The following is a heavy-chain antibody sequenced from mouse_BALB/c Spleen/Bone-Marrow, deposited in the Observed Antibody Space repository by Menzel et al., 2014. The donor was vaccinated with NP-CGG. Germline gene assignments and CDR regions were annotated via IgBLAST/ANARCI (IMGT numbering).Heavy chain of an antibody. CDR1: GFTFSNYV. D-gene: IGHD2-3*01. V-gene: IGHV5-6-5*01. CDR2: ITSGGST. Sequence: EVMLVESGGGLVKPGVSLKLSCAASGFTFSNYVMSWVRQTPKKRLEWVASITSGGSTYYPDSVKGRFTISRDNARNILYLQMSSLRPEDTAMYYCARGRGGYYEFAYWGQGTLVTVSA. J-gene: IGHJ3*01. CDR3: ARGRGGYYEFAY.